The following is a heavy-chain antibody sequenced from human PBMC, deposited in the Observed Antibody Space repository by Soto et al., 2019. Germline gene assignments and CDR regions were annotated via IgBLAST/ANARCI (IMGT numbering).Heavy chain of an antibody. D-gene: IGHD6-13*01. Sequence: ASVKVSCKASGYTFTSYDINWVRQATGQGLEWMGRMNPNSGNTGYAQKFQGRVTMTRNTSISTAYMELSSLRSEDTAVYYCARERSYSSSFYYYYYMDVWGKGTTVTVSS. CDR3: ARERSYSSSFYYYYYMDV. CDR1: GYTFTSYD. V-gene: IGHV1-8*01. CDR2: MNPNSGNT. J-gene: IGHJ6*03.